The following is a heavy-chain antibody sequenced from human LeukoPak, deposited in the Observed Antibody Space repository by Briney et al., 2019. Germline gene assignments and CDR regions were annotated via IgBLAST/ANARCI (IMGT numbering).Heavy chain of an antibody. J-gene: IGHJ3*02. CDR1: GGSISNYY. CDR3: ASRSGFDAFDI. V-gene: IGHV4-59*01. D-gene: IGHD3-3*01. Sequence: SETLSLTCTVSGGSISNYYWSWIRQPPGKGLEWIGYIYYTGSTNYNPSLKSRITISADTSKNQFSLKLSSVTAADTAVYYCASRSGFDAFDIWGQGTMVTVSS. CDR2: IYYTGST.